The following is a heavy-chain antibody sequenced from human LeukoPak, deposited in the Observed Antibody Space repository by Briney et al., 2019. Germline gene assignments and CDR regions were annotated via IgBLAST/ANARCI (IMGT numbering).Heavy chain of an antibody. CDR3: AGTPYSSSWYPNFTFDY. Sequence: GGSLRLSCAASGLTFSNYGMHWVRKAPGQGLEWVAFIRYDGSNKYYADSAKGRFTISRDNSKNTLYLQMNSLRVEDTAVYYCAGTPYSSSWYPNFTFDYWGQGTLVTVSS. V-gene: IGHV3-30*02. D-gene: IGHD6-13*01. J-gene: IGHJ4*02. CDR1: GLTFSNYG. CDR2: IRYDGSNK.